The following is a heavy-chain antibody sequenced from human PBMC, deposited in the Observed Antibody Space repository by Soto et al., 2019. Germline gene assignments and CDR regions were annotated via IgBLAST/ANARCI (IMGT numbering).Heavy chain of an antibody. Sequence: GASVKVSFKASGFTFTSSAVQWVRQARGQRLEWIGWIVVGSGNTNYAQKFQERVTITRDMSTSTAYMGLSSLRSEDTAVYYCESKDYYDSSGSYWGQGTLVTVSS. D-gene: IGHD3-22*01. V-gene: IGHV1-58*01. CDR3: ESKDYYDSSGSY. CDR1: GFTFTSSA. J-gene: IGHJ4*02. CDR2: IVVGSGNT.